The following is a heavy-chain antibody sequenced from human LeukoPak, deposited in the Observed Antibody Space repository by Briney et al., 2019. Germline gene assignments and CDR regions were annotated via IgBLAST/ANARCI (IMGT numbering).Heavy chain of an antibody. J-gene: IGHJ4*02. Sequence: SETLSLTCTVSGGSISSSTYYWAWIRQPPGKGLEWIGYIYYSGSSYYNPSLKSRVTISVDSSQNHFSLKLSSVTAADTATYYCATPGRIAVAGQFDYWGQGTLVAVSS. D-gene: IGHD6-19*01. CDR2: IYYSGSS. CDR1: GGSISSSTYY. V-gene: IGHV4-39*02. CDR3: ATPGRIAVAGQFDY.